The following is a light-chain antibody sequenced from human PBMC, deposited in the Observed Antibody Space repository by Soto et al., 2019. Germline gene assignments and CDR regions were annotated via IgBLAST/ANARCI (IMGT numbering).Light chain of an antibody. Sequence: EIVMTQSPATLSVSPGERATLSCRASQSVSSNFAWYQQKPGQAPRLLIYGASTRATGIPARFSGSGSGTEFTLTISSLQSEDFAVYYSQQYNNWPPLTFGGGTKVEIK. V-gene: IGKV3-15*01. J-gene: IGKJ4*01. CDR1: QSVSSN. CDR3: QQYNNWPPLT. CDR2: GAS.